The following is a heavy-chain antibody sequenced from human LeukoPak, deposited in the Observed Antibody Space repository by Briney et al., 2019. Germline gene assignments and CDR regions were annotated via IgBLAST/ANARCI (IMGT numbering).Heavy chain of an antibody. V-gene: IGHV3-21*01. Sequence: GGSTRLSCAASGFTFSSYSMNWVRQAPGKGLEWVSSISSSSSYIYYADSVKGRFTISRDNAKNSLYLQMNSLRAEDTAVYYCAREVEVVPAARAFDIWGQGTMVTVSS. CDR1: GFTFSSYS. CDR3: AREVEVVPAARAFDI. CDR2: ISSSSSYI. J-gene: IGHJ3*02. D-gene: IGHD2-2*01.